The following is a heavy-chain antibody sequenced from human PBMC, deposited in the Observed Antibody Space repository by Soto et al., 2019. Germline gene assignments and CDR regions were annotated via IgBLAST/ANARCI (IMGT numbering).Heavy chain of an antibody. J-gene: IGHJ6*03. CDR2: ISAYNGNT. CDR3: ARGRGGSGSYLSYYSYYYTDV. D-gene: IGHD3-10*01. CDR1: GYTFTSYG. V-gene: IGHV1-18*01. Sequence: ASVKVSCKASGYTFTSYGISWVRQAPGQGLEWMGWISAYNGNTNYAQKLQGRVTMTTDTSTSTAYMELRSLRSEDTAVYYCARGRGGSGSYLSYYSYYYTDVWGKGTTVTVSS.